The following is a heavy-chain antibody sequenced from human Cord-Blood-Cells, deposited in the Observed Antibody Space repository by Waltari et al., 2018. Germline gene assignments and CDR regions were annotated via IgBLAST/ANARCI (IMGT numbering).Heavy chain of an antibody. CDR2: ISGGST. Sequence: AASGFTVGSNGRGWGRQAPGKGLEWVSSISGGSTYYADSRKGRFTISRDNSKNTLHLQMNSLRAEDTAVYYWSASAPTLFPLVSW. CDR3: SASAPTLFPLVS. CDR1: GFTVGSNG. V-gene: IGHV3-66*01. D-gene: IGHD3-3*01. J-gene: IGHJ5*01.